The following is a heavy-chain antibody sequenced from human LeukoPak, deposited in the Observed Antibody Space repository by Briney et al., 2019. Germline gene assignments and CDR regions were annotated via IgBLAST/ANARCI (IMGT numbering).Heavy chain of an antibody. CDR3: ARVSNYVSH. D-gene: IGHD4-11*01. Sequence: GGSLRLSCAASGFTFSSYSMNWVRQAPGKGLEWVSYISSSGSTIYYADSVKGRFTISRDNAKNSLYLQMNSLRAEDTAVYYCARVSNYVSHWGQGTLVTVSS. V-gene: IGHV3-48*04. CDR2: ISSSGSTI. CDR1: GFTFSSYS. J-gene: IGHJ4*02.